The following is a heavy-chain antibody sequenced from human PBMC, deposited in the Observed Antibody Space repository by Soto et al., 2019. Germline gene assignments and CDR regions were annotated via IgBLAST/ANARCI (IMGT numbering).Heavy chain of an antibody. J-gene: IGHJ5*02. CDR3: AKDRSVDTRDWFDP. D-gene: IGHD5-18*01. CDR1: GFTFNTHW. CDR2: IYFDGITT. V-gene: IGHV3-74*01. Sequence: GGSLRLSCTASGFTFNTHWMHWVRQAPGKGLVWVSRIYFDGITTNYADSVKGRLTVSRDNAKNTLYLQMNSLRADDTAVYYCAKDRSVDTRDWFDPWGQGTLVTVSS.